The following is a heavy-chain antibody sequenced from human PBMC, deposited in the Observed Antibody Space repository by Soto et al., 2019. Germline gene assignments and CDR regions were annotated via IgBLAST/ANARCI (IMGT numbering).Heavy chain of an antibody. CDR3: ARGQVLRFLERFPRAAFDI. D-gene: IGHD3-3*01. CDR2: INPNSGGT. J-gene: IGHJ3*02. CDR1: GYTFTGYY. Sequence: ASVKVSCKASGYTFTGYYMHWVRQAPGQGLEWMGWINPNSGGTNYAQKFQGRVTMTRDTSISTAYMELSRLRSDDTAVYYCARGQVLRFLERFPRAAFDIWGQGTMVTVSS. V-gene: IGHV1-2*02.